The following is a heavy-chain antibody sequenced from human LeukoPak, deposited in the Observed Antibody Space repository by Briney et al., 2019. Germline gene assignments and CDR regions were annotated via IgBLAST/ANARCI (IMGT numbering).Heavy chain of an antibody. V-gene: IGHV4-4*07. CDR1: GGSISSYY. J-gene: IGHJ3*02. Sequence: SETLSLTCTVSGGSISSYYWSWIRQPAGKGLEWIGRIYTSGSTNYNPSLKSRVTMSVDTSKNQFSLKLSSVTAADTAVYYCARDLEGYSYGYRAPPLDAFDIWGQGTMVTVSS. CDR2: IYTSGST. D-gene: IGHD5-18*01. CDR3: ARDLEGYSYGYRAPPLDAFDI.